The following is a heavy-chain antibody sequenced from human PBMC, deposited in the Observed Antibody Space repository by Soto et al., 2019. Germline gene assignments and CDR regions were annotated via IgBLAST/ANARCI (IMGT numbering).Heavy chain of an antibody. CDR2: IYDTGISGYTPST. J-gene: IGHJ6*02. Sequence: SETLSLTCTVSGCSMTSSYWSWIRRPPGKGLEWIAYIYDTGISGYTPSTSYNPSLKSRVTMSVDTSKSQFSLKLTSVTAADTAVYYCARGEDAFFYYGLDVWGQGITVTVSS. CDR1: GCSMTSSY. V-gene: IGHV4-59*01. CDR3: ARGEDAFFYYGLDV.